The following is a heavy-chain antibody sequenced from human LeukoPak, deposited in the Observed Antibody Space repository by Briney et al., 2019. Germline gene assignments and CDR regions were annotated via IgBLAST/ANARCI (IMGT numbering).Heavy chain of an antibody. CDR3: ARASDRLQPPDY. D-gene: IGHD4-11*01. CDR2: IYYSGST. Sequence: PSETLSLTCTVSGGSISNYYWSWIRQPPGKGLEWIGYIYYSGSTNYNPSLKSRVTISVDTSKNQFSLKLSSVTAADTAMYYCARASDRLQPPDYWGQGTVVTVTA. J-gene: IGHJ4*02. CDR1: GGSISNYY. V-gene: IGHV4-59*01.